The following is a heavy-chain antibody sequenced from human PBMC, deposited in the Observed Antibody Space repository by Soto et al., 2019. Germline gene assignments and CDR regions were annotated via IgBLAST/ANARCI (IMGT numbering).Heavy chain of an antibody. CDR1: GFTFRSSD. V-gene: IGHV3-23*01. D-gene: IGHD3-16*01. CDR2: ISATADNT. Sequence: GGSLRPSCAAYGFTFRSSDMSWVRQAPGKGLEWVSFISATADNTYYADSVKGRLTISRDNSKNTLLLQMNSLRAEDTALYYCAKVRDSYASFDYWGQGALVTV. J-gene: IGHJ4*02. CDR3: AKVRDSYASFDY.